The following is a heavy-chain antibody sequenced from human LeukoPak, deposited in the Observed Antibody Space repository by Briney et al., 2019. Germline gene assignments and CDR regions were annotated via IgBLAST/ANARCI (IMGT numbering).Heavy chain of an antibody. CDR2: IYYSGST. CDR1: GGSISSYY. Sequence: SETLSLTCTVSGGSISSYYWSWIRQPPGKGLEWIGYIYYSGSTNYNPSLKSRVTISVDTSKNQFSLKLSSVTAADTAVYYCAGGIAAADMLFDYWGQGTLVTVSS. J-gene: IGHJ4*02. CDR3: AGGIAAADMLFDY. V-gene: IGHV4-59*08. D-gene: IGHD6-13*01.